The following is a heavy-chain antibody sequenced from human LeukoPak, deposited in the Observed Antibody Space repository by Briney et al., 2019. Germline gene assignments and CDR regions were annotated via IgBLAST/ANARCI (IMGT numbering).Heavy chain of an antibody. CDR2: INHSGST. CDR1: GVPFSGYY. V-gene: IGHV4-34*01. D-gene: IGHD6-13*01. Sequence: SETLSLTCAVYGVPFSGYYLSWVRQPPGKGLEWVGGINHSGSTNYNPSLKSRVTISIDTSKNQFSLKMSSVTAADTAVYYCARGVVAAAGTGGVDYFDYWGQGTLVTVSS. CDR3: ARGVVAAAGTGGVDYFDY. J-gene: IGHJ4*02.